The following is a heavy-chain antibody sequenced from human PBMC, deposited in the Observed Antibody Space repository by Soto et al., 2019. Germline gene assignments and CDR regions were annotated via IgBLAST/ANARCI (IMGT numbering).Heavy chain of an antibody. Sequence: GGSLRLSCAASGFTFSSYAMSWVRQAPGKGLEWVSAISGSGGSTYYADSVKGRFTISRDNSKNTLYLQMNSLRAEDTAVYYCAKEGQTSSYTPSSGYYLSWFDPWGQGTLVTVSS. CDR3: AKEGQTSSYTPSSGYYLSWFDP. V-gene: IGHV3-23*01. CDR2: ISGSGGST. D-gene: IGHD3-22*01. J-gene: IGHJ5*02. CDR1: GFTFSSYA.